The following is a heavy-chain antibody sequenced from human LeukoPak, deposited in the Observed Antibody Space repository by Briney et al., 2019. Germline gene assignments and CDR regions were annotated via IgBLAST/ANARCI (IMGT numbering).Heavy chain of an antibody. V-gene: IGHV3-21*01. CDR2: ISSSSNYI. J-gene: IGHJ4*02. CDR3: ARGPEVITFSRTDY. CDR1: GFTSSIYS. Sequence: GGSLRLSCAASGFTSSIYSMSWVRQAPGQGLEWVSSISSSSNYIYYADSVKGWFTISRDDAENSLYLQMHSLRAEDTAVYYCARGPEVITFSRTDYWGQGTLVTVSS.